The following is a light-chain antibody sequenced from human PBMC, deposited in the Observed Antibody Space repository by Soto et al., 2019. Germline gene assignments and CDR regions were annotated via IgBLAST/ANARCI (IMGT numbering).Light chain of an antibody. J-gene: IGKJ5*01. CDR3: QQSYSTPIT. Sequence: DIQMTQSPSSLSASVGDRITITCRTSQTISSYLNWYQQKPGKAPKLLIYAASSLQSGVPSRFSGGGSGTVFTLTISSLQPEDFATYYCQQSYSTPITFGQGTRREI. V-gene: IGKV1-39*01. CDR1: QTISSY. CDR2: AAS.